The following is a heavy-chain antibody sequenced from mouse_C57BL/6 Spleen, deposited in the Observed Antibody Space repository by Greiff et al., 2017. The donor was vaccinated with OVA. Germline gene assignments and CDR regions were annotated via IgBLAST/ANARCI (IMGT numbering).Heavy chain of an antibody. J-gene: IGHJ1*03. CDR2: IYPGDGDT. Sequence: LVESGPELVKPGASVKISCKASGYAFSSSWMNWVKQRPGKGLEWIGRIYPGDGDTNYNGKFKGKATLTADKSSSTAYMQLSSLTSEDSAVYFCARSPYYYGSSYDWYFDVWGTGTTVTVSS. D-gene: IGHD1-1*01. CDR3: ARSPYYYGSSYDWYFDV. CDR1: GYAFSSSW. V-gene: IGHV1-82*01.